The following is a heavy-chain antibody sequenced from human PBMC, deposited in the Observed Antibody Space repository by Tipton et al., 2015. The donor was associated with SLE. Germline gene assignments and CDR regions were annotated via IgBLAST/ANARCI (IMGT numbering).Heavy chain of an antibody. Sequence: TLSLTCTVSGGSISSNYWIWIRQPPGKGLEWIGYISDGGGTNHNPSLKSRVTISVDMAKNQFSLKLTSVTAADTAMYYCARAGVVPIARLNAFDIWGLGTMVIVSS. J-gene: IGHJ3*02. CDR1: GGSISSNY. CDR3: ARAGVVPIARLNAFDI. CDR2: ISDGGGT. D-gene: IGHD2-21*01. V-gene: IGHV4-59*08.